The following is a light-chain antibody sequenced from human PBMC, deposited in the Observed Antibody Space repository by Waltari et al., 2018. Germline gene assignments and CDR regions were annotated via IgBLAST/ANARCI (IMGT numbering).Light chain of an antibody. V-gene: IGKV3-11*01. CDR2: DAS. J-gene: IGKJ4*01. Sequence: EIVLTQSPATLSLSPGERATLSCRGSQSVSYYLAWYQQRPGQAPRLLISDASSRATGIPARFSGSGSETDFTLTISSLEPEDFAVYYCQQRRTWPLTFGGGTKVEI. CDR3: QQRRTWPLT. CDR1: QSVSYY.